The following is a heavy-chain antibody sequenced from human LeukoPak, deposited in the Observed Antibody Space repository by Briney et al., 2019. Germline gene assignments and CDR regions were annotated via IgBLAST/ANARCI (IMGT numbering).Heavy chain of an antibody. CDR3: ARTPLLWFGELFMGNWFDP. CDR1: GFTFSSYS. Sequence: PGGSLRLSCAASGFTFSSYSMNWVRQAPGKGLEWVSSISSSSSYIYYADSVKGRFTISRDNAKNSLYLQMNSLRAEDTAVYYCARTPLLWFGELFMGNWFDPWGQGTLVTVSS. J-gene: IGHJ5*02. V-gene: IGHV3-21*01. CDR2: ISSSSSYI. D-gene: IGHD3-10*01.